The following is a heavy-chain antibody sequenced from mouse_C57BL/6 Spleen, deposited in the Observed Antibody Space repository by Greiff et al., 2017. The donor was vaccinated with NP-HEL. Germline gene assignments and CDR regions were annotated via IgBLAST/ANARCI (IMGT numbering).Heavy chain of an antibody. CDR1: GYSITSGYY. Sequence: DVKLVESGPGLVKPSQSLSLTCSVTGYSITSGYYWNWIRQFPGNKLEWMGYISYDGSNNYNPSLKNRISITRDTSKNQFFLKLNSVTTEDTATYYCARDRGFDYWGQGTTLTVSS. V-gene: IGHV3-6*01. J-gene: IGHJ2*01. CDR2: ISYDGSN. CDR3: ARDRGFDY.